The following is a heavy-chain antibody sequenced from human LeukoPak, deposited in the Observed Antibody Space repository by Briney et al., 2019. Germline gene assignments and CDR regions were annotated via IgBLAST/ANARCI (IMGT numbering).Heavy chain of an antibody. J-gene: IGHJ5*02. V-gene: IGHV1-69*05. D-gene: IGHD5-18*01. CDR3: AREDHTANNWFDP. CDR1: GGSFSSYG. Sequence: SVKVSCKASGGSFSSYGISWVQQAPGQGLEWMGGIIPMLGRSNYAQKFQGRVTISTDESTSTAYMEMSSLRSEDTAVYYCAREDHTANNWFDPWGQGTLVTVSS. CDR2: IIPMLGRS.